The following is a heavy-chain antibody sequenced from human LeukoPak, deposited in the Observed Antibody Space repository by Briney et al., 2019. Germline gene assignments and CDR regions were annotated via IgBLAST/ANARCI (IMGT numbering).Heavy chain of an antibody. CDR2: IYHSGST. Sequence: SETLSLTCTVSGYSISSGYYWGWIRQPPGKGLEWIGSIYHSGSTYYNPSLKSRVTISVDTSKNQFSLKLSSVTAADTAVYYCARVRGLKYYYYYMDVWGKGTTVTVSS. D-gene: IGHD3-10*01. CDR3: ARVRGLKYYYYYMDV. CDR1: GYSISSGYY. V-gene: IGHV4-38-2*02. J-gene: IGHJ6*03.